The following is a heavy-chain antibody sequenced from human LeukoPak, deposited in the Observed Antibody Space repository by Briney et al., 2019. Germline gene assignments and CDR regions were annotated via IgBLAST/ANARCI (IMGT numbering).Heavy chain of an antibody. CDR2: IKQDGSEK. Sequence: PGGSLRLSCAASGFTFSSYAMSWVRQAPGKGLEWVANIKQDGSEKYYVDSVKGRFTISRDNAKNSLYLQMNSLRAEDTAVYYCARDVATWGQGTLVTVSS. J-gene: IGHJ5*02. CDR1: GFTFSSYA. CDR3: ARDVAT. V-gene: IGHV3-7*03. D-gene: IGHD2-21*01.